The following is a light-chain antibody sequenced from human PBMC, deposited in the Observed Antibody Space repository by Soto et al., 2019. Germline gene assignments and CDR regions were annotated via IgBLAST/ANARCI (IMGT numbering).Light chain of an antibody. CDR2: EVN. Sequence: QSASVSGSPGQSITISCTGTGNDVGAYKYVSWYQQHPGKVPKLMIFEVNNRPSGVSKRFSGSKSGNTASLNISGLQADDEADYYCSSYTSSMSVVFGGGTKLTVL. V-gene: IGLV2-14*01. J-gene: IGLJ2*01. CDR1: GNDVGAYKY. CDR3: SSYTSSMSVV.